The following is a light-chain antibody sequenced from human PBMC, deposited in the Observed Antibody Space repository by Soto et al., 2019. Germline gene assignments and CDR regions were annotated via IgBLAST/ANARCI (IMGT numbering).Light chain of an antibody. CDR1: SSDVGGYNF. J-gene: IGLJ3*02. CDR2: DVS. V-gene: IGLV2-11*01. CDR3: CSYAGSYTWV. Sequence: QSALTQPRSVSGSPGQSVTISSTGTSSDVGGYNFVSWYQQHPGKAPKLMIYDVSKRPSGVPDRFSGSKSGNTASLTISGLQAEDEADYYCCSYAGSYTWVFGGGTKLT.